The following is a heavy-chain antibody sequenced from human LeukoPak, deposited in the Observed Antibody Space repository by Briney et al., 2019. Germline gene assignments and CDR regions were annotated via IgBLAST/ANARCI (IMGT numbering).Heavy chain of an antibody. V-gene: IGHV1-2*06. CDR2: INPNSGGT. J-gene: IGHJ4*02. CDR1: GYTFTGYY. D-gene: IGHD1-26*01. CDR3: AREWEYSGSHEAIDY. Sequence: ASVKVSCTASGYTFTGYYMHWVRQAPGQGLEWMGRINPNSGGTNYAQKFQGRVTMTRDTSISTAYMELSSLRSDDTAVYYCAREWEYSGSHEAIDYWGQGTLVTVSS.